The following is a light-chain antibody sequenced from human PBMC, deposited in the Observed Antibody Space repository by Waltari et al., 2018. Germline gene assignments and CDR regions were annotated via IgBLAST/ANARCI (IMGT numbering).Light chain of an antibody. Sequence: EIVLTQSPGTLSLSPGERATLSCRASQSVSTYLAWYQQKPGEAPRLLIYHASSRATVIPDRFSGSGSGTDFSLTISRLEPEDFAVYYCQHYLRLPATFGQGTKVEIK. V-gene: IGKV3-20*01. CDR1: QSVSTY. CDR3: QHYLRLPAT. CDR2: HAS. J-gene: IGKJ1*01.